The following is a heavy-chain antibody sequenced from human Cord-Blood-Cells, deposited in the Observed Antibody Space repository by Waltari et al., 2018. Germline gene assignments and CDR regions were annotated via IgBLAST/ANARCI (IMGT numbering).Heavy chain of an antibody. J-gene: IGHJ4*02. CDR3: ARDSQYDFWSGYYFDY. CDR1: GYSISSGYY. V-gene: IGHV4-38-2*02. D-gene: IGHD3-3*01. Sequence: QVQLQESGPGLVKPSETLSLTCAVSGYSISSGYYWGWIRQPPGQGLAWIGSIYHSGSTYYNPSLKSRVTISVDTSKNQFSLKLSSVTAADTAVYYCARDSQYDFWSGYYFDYWGQGTLVTVSS. CDR2: IYHSGST.